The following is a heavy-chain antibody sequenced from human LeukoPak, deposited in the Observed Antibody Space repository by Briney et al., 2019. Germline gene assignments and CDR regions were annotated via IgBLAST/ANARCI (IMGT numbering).Heavy chain of an antibody. CDR3: ARGVPLVARPLCWFDP. CDR2: MNPNSGNT. J-gene: IGHJ5*02. Sequence: ASVTVSCKASGYTFTSYDINWVRQATGQGLEWMGWMNPNSGNTGYAQKFQGRVTMTRNTSISTAYMELSSLRSEDTAVYYCARGVPLVARPLCWFDPWGQGTLVTVSS. CDR1: GYTFTSYD. D-gene: IGHD6-6*01. V-gene: IGHV1-8*01.